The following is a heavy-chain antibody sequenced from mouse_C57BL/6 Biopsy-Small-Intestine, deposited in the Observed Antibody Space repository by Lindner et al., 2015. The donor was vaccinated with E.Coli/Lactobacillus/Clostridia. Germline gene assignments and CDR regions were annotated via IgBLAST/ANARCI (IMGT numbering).Heavy chain of an antibody. CDR1: GYTFTDYY. V-gene: IGHV1-19*01. CDR3: ARRGNYGSSYGAMDY. J-gene: IGHJ4*01. D-gene: IGHD1-1*01. CDR2: INPYNGGT. Sequence: VQLQESGPVLVKPGASVKMSCKASGYTFTDYYMNWVKQSHGKSLEWIGVINPYNGGTTYNQKFKGKATLTVDKSSSTAYMELNSLTSEDSAVYYCARRGNYGSSYGAMDYWGQGTSVTVSS.